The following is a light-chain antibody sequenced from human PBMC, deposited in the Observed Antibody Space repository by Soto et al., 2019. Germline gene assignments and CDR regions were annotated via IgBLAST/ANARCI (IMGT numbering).Light chain of an antibody. CDR2: KAS. Sequence: DIQMTQSPSTLSGSVGDRVTITCRASQTISSWLAWYQQKPGKAPKLLIYKASTLKSGVPSRFSGSGSGTDFALTISSLQPEDSATYSCQQSNRTPWTFGQGTKVDI. J-gene: IGKJ1*01. CDR3: QQSNRTPWT. CDR1: QTISSW. V-gene: IGKV1-5*03.